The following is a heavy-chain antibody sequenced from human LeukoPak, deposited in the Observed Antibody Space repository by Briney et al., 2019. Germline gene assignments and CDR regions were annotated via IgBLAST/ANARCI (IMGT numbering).Heavy chain of an antibody. CDR3: ARTISSSSTSCFLY. D-gene: IGHD2-2*01. CDR1: GFTLSSYA. V-gene: IGHV3-23*01. Sequence: GGSLRLSCAASGFTLSSYAMTWVRQAPGRGLEWVSSVDGGGGGTYYADSVKGRFTISRDNSKDTLYLQMNSLRAEDTAVYYCARTISSSSTSCFLYWGQGTLVTVPS. CDR2: VDGGGGGT. J-gene: IGHJ4*02.